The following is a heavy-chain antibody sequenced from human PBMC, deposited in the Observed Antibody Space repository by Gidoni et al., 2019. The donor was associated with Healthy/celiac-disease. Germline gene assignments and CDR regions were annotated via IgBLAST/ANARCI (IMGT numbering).Heavy chain of an antibody. CDR3: ARGAAADY. Sequence: QVQLQESGPGLVKPSQTLSLTCTVSGGSISSGSYYWSWIRQPAGKGLEWIGRIYTSGSTNYNPSLKSRVTISVDTSKNQFSLKLSSVTAADTAVYYCARGAAADYWGQGTLVTVSS. J-gene: IGHJ4*02. D-gene: IGHD6-13*01. CDR1: GGSISSGSYY. CDR2: IYTSGST. V-gene: IGHV4-61*02.